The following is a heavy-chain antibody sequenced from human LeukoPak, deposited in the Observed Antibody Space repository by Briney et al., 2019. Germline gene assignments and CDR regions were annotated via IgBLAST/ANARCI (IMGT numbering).Heavy chain of an antibody. CDR1: GLTLNNHW. CDR3: VRDSNLSFDY. V-gene: IGHV3-74*01. J-gene: IGHJ4*02. CDR2: INTDGTAT. Sequence: GGSLSLSCAASGLTLNNHWMHWVRQAPGGGLEWVSYINTDGTATTYAASVKGRFTISRDNAKNTLYLQMNSLRAEDTAVYYCVRDSNLSFDYWGQGALVTVSS. D-gene: IGHD1-7*01.